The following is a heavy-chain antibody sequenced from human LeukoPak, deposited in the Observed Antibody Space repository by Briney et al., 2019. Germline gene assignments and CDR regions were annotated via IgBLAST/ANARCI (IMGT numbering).Heavy chain of an antibody. D-gene: IGHD4-17*01. J-gene: IGHJ4*02. CDR2: MNPNSGNT. CDR1: GYTFTXYD. CDR3: ARGSTEEFDY. Sequence: XXXKXXGYTFTXYDINWVRQATGQGLEWMGWMNPNSGNTGYAQKFQGRVTMTRNTSISTAYMELSSLRSEDTAVYYCARGSTEEFDYWGQGTLVTVSS. V-gene: IGHV1-8*01.